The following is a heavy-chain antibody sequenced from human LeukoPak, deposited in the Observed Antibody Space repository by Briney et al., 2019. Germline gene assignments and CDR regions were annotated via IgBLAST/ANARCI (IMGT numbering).Heavy chain of an antibody. D-gene: IGHD6-6*01. J-gene: IGHJ6*03. Sequence: SETLSLTCAVYGGSFSGYYWSWIRQPPGKGLEWIGEINHSGSTYYNPSLKSRVTISVDTSKNQFSLTLSSVTAADTAVYYCAAGSSSTEPLLYYYYYMDVWGKGTTVTVSS. CDR2: INHSGST. CDR3: AAGSSSTEPLLYYYYYMDV. CDR1: GGSFSGYY. V-gene: IGHV4-34*01.